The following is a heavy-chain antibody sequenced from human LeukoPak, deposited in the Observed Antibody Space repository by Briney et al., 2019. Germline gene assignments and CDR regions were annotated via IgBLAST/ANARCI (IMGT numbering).Heavy chain of an antibody. CDR1: GYSLTNYY. CDR2: INPSGGST. J-gene: IGHJ4*02. Sequence: GASVKVSCKAFGYSLTNYYVHWVRHAPGQGLEWMGEINPSGGSTSYAQKFQGRITVTRDTYTNTVYMDLSSLRSEDTATYYCARGAPTTRIGAGRFDYWGQGSLLTVAS. V-gene: IGHV1-46*01. CDR3: ARGAPTTRIGAGRFDY. D-gene: IGHD5-12*01.